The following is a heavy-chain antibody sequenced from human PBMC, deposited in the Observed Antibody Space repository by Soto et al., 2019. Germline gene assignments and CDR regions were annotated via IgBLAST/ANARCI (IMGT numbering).Heavy chain of an antibody. V-gene: IGHV1-46*03. CDR2: INPSGGST. CDR3: ARDGSGYAFDY. Sequence: QVQLVQSGAEVKKPGASVKVSCKASGYTFTSYYMHWVRQAPGQGLEWMGIINPSGGSTSYAQKCQGRVTMSRDTSTSTVYMEMSSLRSEDTAVYYCARDGSGYAFDYWGQGTLVTVSS. D-gene: IGHD3-22*01. CDR1: GYTFTSYY. J-gene: IGHJ4*02.